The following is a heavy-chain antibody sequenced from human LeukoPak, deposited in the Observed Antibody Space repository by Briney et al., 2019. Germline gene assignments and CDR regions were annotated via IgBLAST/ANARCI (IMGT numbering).Heavy chain of an antibody. V-gene: IGHV5-51*01. J-gene: IGHJ4*02. Sequence: GESLKISCKGSGYSFTSYWIGWVRQMPGKGLEWMGIIYPGDSDTRYSPSFQGQVTISADKSISTAYLQWSSLKASDTAMYCCARGATVGRSWSHFDYWGQGTLVTVSS. D-gene: IGHD6-13*01. CDR2: IYPGDSDT. CDR3: ARGATVGRSWSHFDY. CDR1: GYSFTSYW.